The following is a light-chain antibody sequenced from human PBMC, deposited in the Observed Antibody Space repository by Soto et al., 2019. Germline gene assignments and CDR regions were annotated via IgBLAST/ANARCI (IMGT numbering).Light chain of an antibody. CDR3: QQYGSSPYT. V-gene: IGKV3-20*01. CDR2: GAS. CDR1: QSVSSSY. J-gene: IGKJ2*01. Sequence: EIVLTQSPGTLSLSPGERATLSCRASQSVSSSYLAWYQQKPGQAPRLLIYGASSRATGIPDRFSGSGSGTDFHLTISRLEPEDFAVYYWQQYGSSPYTFGQGTKLEIK.